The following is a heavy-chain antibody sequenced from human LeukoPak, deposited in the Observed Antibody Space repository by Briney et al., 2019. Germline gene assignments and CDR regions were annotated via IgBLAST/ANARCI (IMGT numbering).Heavy chain of an antibody. CDR1: GGSISTYY. D-gene: IGHD3-22*01. CDR3: ARDNYDNSGYYFDY. CDR2: VYYSGRT. Sequence: PSETLSLTCTVSGGSISTYYWSWIRQPPGKGLEWIGYVYYSGRTNYTPSLKSRVTISVDKSKNQLSLKLSSVTAADTAVYYCARDNYDNSGYYFDYWGQGTLVTVSS. V-gene: IGHV4-59*12. J-gene: IGHJ4*02.